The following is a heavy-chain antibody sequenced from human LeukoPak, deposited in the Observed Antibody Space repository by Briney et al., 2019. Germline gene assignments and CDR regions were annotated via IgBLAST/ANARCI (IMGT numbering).Heavy chain of an antibody. V-gene: IGHV3-53*01. J-gene: IGHJ5*02. CDR2: IHSGGNT. CDR3: AKVAGSGWFDP. Sequence: GGSLRLSCAASGFIVSANYMTWVRQAPGKGLEWVSVIHSGGNTYYADSVKGQFTISRDNSKNTVYLQMNSLRAEDTAVYYCAKVAGSGWFDPWGQGTLVTVSS. CDR1: GFIVSANY. D-gene: IGHD1-14*01.